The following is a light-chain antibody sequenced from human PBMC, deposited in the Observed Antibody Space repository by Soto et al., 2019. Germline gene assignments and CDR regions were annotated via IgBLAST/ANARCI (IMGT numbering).Light chain of an antibody. V-gene: IGKV3-11*01. CDR1: QGISRF. Sequence: EIVLTQSPATLSLSPGDRATLSCRASQGISRFLAWYQQKPGQVPRLLIYDASSRAVGVPSRFSGSGSGTDFTLTLSGLETEDFAMYYCHQRAHWPLSFGGGTKIEIK. CDR3: HQRAHWPLS. CDR2: DAS. J-gene: IGKJ4*01.